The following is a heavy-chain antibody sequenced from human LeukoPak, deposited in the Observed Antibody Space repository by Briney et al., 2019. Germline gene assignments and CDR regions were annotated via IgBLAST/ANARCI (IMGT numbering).Heavy chain of an antibody. CDR1: GYTLTELS. CDR3: ATPRYCSSTSCYSEAFDI. Sequence: ASVTVSCKVSGYTLTELSMHWVRQAPGKGLEWMGGFDPEDGETIYAQKFQGRVTMTEDTSTDTAYMELSSLRSEDTAVYYCATPRYCSSTSCYSEAFDIWGQGTMVTVSS. CDR2: FDPEDGET. V-gene: IGHV1-24*01. J-gene: IGHJ3*02. D-gene: IGHD2-2*01.